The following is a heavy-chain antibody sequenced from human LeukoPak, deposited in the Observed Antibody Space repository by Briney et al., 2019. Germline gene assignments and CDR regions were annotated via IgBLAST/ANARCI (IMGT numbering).Heavy chain of an antibody. D-gene: IGHD2-2*01. CDR2: INPNSGGT. J-gene: IGHJ6*03. CDR3: ARTKLGYCSSTSCYGGVDPYYYYYMDV. CDR1: GYTFTGYY. V-gene: IGHV1-2*06. Sequence: GASVEVSCKASGYTFTGYYMHWVRQAPGQGLEWMGRINPNSGGTNYAQKFQGRVTMTRDTSISTAYMELSRLRSDDTAVYYCARTKLGYCSSTSCYGGVDPYYYYYMDVWGKGTTVTVSS.